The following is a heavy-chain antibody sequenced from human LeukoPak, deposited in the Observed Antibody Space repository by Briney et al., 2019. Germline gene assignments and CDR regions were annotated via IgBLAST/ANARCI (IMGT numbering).Heavy chain of an antibody. J-gene: IGHJ6*02. CDR3: ARHYYDSSGFSTNYYYYYGMDV. Sequence: SVTVSCTASGGTFSSYAISWVRQAPGQGLEWMGGIIPIFGTANYAQKFQGRVTITADESTSTAYMELSSLRSEDTAVYYCARHYYDSSGFSTNYYYYYGMDVWGQGTTVTVSS. V-gene: IGHV1-69*13. CDR1: GGTFSSYA. CDR2: IIPIFGTA. D-gene: IGHD3-22*01.